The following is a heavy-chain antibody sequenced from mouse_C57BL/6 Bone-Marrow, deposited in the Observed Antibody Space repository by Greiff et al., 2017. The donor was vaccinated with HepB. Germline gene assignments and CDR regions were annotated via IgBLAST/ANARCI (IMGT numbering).Heavy chain of an antibody. V-gene: IGHV1-15*01. CDR1: GYTFTDYE. J-gene: IGHJ1*03. D-gene: IGHD1-1*01. CDR3: TSCPPYYGSSHWYFDV. Sequence: QVQLQQSGAELVRPGASVTLSCKASGYTFTDYEMHWVKQTPVHGLEWIGAIDPETGGTAYNQKFKGKAILTADKSSSTAYMELRSLTSEDSAVYYCTSCPPYYGSSHWYFDVWGTGTTVTVSS. CDR2: IDPETGGT.